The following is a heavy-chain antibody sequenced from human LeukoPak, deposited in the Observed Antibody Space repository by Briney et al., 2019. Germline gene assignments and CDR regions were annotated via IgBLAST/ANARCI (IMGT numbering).Heavy chain of an antibody. J-gene: IGHJ4*02. CDR3: ARGEINIPDGY. CDR2: INSDGSST. CDR1: GFTFSSYW. D-gene: IGHD1-14*01. Sequence: GGSLRLSCADSGFTFSSYWMHWVRQAPGKGLVWVSRINSDGSSTSYADSVKGRFTISRDNAKNTLYLQMNSLRAEDTAVYYCARGEINIPDGYWGQGAPVTVSS. V-gene: IGHV3-74*01.